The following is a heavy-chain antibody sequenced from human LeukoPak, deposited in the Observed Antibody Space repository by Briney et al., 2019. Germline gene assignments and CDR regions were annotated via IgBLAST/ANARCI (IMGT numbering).Heavy chain of an antibody. CDR2: IYSGGST. CDR1: GFTFSSYA. J-gene: IGHJ4*02. D-gene: IGHD3-22*01. Sequence: GGSLRLSCAASGFTFSSYAMSWVRQAPGKGLEWVSVIYSGGSTYYADSVKGRFTISRDNSKNTLYLQMNSLRAEDTAVYYCARDPPYYDSSGYYYDYWGQGTLVTVSS. CDR3: ARDPPYYDSSGYYYDY. V-gene: IGHV3-66*02.